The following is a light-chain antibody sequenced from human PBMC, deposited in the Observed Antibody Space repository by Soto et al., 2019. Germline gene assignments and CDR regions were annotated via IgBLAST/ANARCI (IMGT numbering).Light chain of an antibody. V-gene: IGKV3-20*01. CDR2: GVS. CDR3: QKYGNSPLT. Sequence: EIVLTQSPDTLSFSPLQIATLSCSSSQSVRSDYFAWYQQKPGQAPRVIIFGVSTRATGVPDRFSGSGSGTDFTLTISRLEPEDFALYYCQKYGNSPLTFGGGTKVDIK. CDR1: QSVRSDY. J-gene: IGKJ4*01.